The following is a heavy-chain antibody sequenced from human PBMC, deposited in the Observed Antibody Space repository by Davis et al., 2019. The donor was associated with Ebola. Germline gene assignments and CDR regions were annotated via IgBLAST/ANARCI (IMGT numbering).Heavy chain of an antibody. V-gene: IGHV3-33*01. D-gene: IGHD1-26*01. J-gene: IGHJ6*02. CDR2: IWYDGSEK. Sequence: GESLKISCAASGFTFSSYAMHWVRQAPGKGLEWVAAIWYDGSEKYYADSVKGRFTISRDNSKKTMYLQMNSLRAEDTAVYYCARDRGATGRNYGMDVWGQGTTVTVS. CDR1: GFTFSSYA. CDR3: ARDRGATGRNYGMDV.